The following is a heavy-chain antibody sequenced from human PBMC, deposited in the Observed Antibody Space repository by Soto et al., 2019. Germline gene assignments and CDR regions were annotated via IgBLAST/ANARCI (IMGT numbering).Heavy chain of an antibody. J-gene: IGHJ3*02. CDR1: GGSISSSSYY. Sequence: SETLSLTCTVSGGSISSSSYYWGWIRQPPGKGLEWIGSIYYSGSTYYNPSLKSRVTISVDTSKNQFSLKLSSVTAADTAVYYCATLSGYCISTSCLDAFDIWGQGTMVTVSS. CDR2: IYYSGST. CDR3: ATLSGYCISTSCLDAFDI. V-gene: IGHV4-39*01. D-gene: IGHD2-2*01.